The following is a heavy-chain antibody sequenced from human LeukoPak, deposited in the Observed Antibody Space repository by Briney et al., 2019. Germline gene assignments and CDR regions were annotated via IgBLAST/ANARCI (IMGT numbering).Heavy chain of an antibody. J-gene: IGHJ6*02. Sequence: GSLRLSCAASGFTFSSYSMNWVRQAPGKGLEWVSSISSSSSYIYYADSVKGRFTISRDNAKNSLYLQMNSLRAEDTAVYYCARGSYCSSTSCSVHYGMDVWGQGTTVTVSS. CDR2: ISSSSSYI. CDR1: GFTFSSYS. V-gene: IGHV3-21*01. D-gene: IGHD2-2*01. CDR3: ARGSYCSSTSCSVHYGMDV.